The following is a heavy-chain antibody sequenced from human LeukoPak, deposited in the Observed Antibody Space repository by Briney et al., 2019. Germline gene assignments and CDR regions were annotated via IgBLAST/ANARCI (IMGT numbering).Heavy chain of an antibody. J-gene: IGHJ4*02. CDR2: ISAYNGNT. V-gene: IGHV1-18*01. CDR3: ARHGKKYCSSTSCYLDY. D-gene: IGHD2-2*01. CDR1: GYTFTSYG. Sequence: ASVKVSCKASGYTFTSYGISWVRQAPGQGLEWMGWISAYNGNTNYAQKLQGRVTMTTDTSTSTAYMELRSLRSDDTAVYYCARHGKKYCSSTSCYLDYWGQGTLVTVSS.